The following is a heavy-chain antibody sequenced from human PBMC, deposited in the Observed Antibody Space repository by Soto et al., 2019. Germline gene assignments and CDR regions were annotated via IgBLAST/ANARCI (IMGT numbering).Heavy chain of an antibody. J-gene: IGHJ4*02. Sequence: GGSLRLSCTASEVTFKSHGMSWVRRAPGKGLEWVSTISSNGENTHYADSVKGRFTISRDDSRNTVHLQMNSLRAGDTAIFYCVSWVSAHFDFWGQGTPVTVSS. CDR2: ISSNGENT. CDR1: EVTFKSHG. D-gene: IGHD2-8*01. V-gene: IGHV3-23*01. CDR3: VSWVSAHFDF.